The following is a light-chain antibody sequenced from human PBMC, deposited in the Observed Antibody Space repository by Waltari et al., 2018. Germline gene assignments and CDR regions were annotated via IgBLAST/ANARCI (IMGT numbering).Light chain of an antibody. J-gene: IGKJ1*01. CDR1: QSVSRA. Sequence: EIVLTQSQGTLSLSPGERVPLSCGASQSVSRALAWYQQKPGQAPRLLIYGASTRATGVPDRFSGSGSGTDFSLTISSLDPEDFAVYYCQHYVKLPVTYGQGTKVEI. CDR2: GAS. V-gene: IGKV3-20*01. CDR3: QHYVKLPVT.